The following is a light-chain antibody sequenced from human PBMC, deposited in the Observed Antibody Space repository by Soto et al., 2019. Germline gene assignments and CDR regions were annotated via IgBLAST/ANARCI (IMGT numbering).Light chain of an antibody. CDR2: QVS. V-gene: IGLV2-14*01. CDR1: SSDLGGYNF. CDR3: CSYTSSSPYV. Sequence: QSALTQPASVSGSPGQSITISCTGTSSDLGGYNFVSWYQHHPGKAPKLMIYQVSNRPSGVSNRFSGPKSGNTASLTISGLQAEDEADYYCCSYTSSSPYVFGTGTKVTVL. J-gene: IGLJ1*01.